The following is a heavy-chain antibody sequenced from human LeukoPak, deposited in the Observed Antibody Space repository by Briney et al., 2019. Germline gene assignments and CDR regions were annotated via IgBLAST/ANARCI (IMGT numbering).Heavy chain of an antibody. CDR2: ISPSSGFI. CDR1: GFTFSSYS. D-gene: IGHD1-26*01. Sequence: GGSLRPSCAASGFTFSSYSMNWVRQAPGKGLEWVSSISPSSGFIYYADSVKGRFTISRDNAKSSLYLQMNSLRAEDTAVYYCASHLPVGPIDFWGQGSLVTVSS. V-gene: IGHV3-21*06. J-gene: IGHJ4*02. CDR3: ASHLPVGPIDF.